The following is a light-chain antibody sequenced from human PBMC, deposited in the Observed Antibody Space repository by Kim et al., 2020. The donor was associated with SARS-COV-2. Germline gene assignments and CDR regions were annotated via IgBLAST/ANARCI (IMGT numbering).Light chain of an antibody. CDR2: DVS. J-gene: IGLJ2*01. Sequence: SPGQSVTISCTGTSSDVGGYNYVSWYQQHPGKAPKLMIYDVSKRPSGVPDRFSGSKSGNTASLTISGLQAEDEADYYCCSYAGRGVFGGGTQLTVL. CDR3: CSYAGRGV. V-gene: IGLV2-11*01. CDR1: SSDVGGYNY.